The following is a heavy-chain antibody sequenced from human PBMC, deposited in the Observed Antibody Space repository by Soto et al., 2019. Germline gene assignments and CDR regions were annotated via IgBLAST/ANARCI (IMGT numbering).Heavy chain of an antibody. D-gene: IGHD5-18*01. CDR2: ISYDGSNK. CDR1: GFTFSSYG. V-gene: IGHV3-30*18. CDR3: AKEEGAMAADY. Sequence: GGSLRLSCAASGFTFSSYGMHWVRQAPGKGLEWVAVISYDGSNKYYADSVKGRFTISRDNSKNTLYLQMNSLRAEDTAVYYCAKEEGAMAADYWGQGTLVTVSS. J-gene: IGHJ4*02.